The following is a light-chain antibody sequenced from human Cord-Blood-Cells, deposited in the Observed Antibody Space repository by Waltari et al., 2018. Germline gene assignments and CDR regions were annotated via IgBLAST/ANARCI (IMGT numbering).Light chain of an antibody. CDR1: SSDVGGYNY. CDR3: CSYAGSYTPWL. V-gene: IGLV2-11*01. CDR2: DVS. J-gene: IGLJ3*02. Sequence: QSALTQPRSVSGSPGQSVTISCTGTSSDVGGYNYVSWYQQHPGKAPKLMIYDVSKRPSGVPDRFSVSKSGHTASLTISGLQAEDQADYYCCSYAGSYTPWLFGGGTKLTVL.